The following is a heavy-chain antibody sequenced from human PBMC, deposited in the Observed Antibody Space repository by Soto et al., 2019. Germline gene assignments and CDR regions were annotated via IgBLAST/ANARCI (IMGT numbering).Heavy chain of an antibody. CDR2: IIPIFGTA. CDR3: ASRQPDYYYYGMDV. CDR1: GGTFSSYA. Sequence: GPSVMVSCKASGGTFSSYAISWVRQAPGQGLEWMGGIIPIFGTANYAQKFQGRVTITADESTSTAYMELSSLRSEDTAVYYCASRQPDYYYYGMDVWGQGTTVTVSS. V-gene: IGHV1-69*13. D-gene: IGHD6-13*01. J-gene: IGHJ6*02.